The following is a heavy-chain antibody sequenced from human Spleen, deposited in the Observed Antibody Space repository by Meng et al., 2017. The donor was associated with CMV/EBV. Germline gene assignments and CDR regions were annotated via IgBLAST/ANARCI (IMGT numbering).Heavy chain of an antibody. CDR1: GFIFSSYS. D-gene: IGHD2-2*01. V-gene: IGHV3-48*04. Sequence: GESLKISCTTSGFIFSSYSMNWVRQAPGKGLEWVSHISSRSNTIYYRDSVRGRFTISRDNAKNSVYLQMNTLRAEDTAVYYCVRDRRYCASTTCPYYYYGLDVWGQGTPVTVSS. CDR3: VRDRRYCASTTCPYYYYGLDV. CDR2: ISSRSNTI. J-gene: IGHJ6*02.